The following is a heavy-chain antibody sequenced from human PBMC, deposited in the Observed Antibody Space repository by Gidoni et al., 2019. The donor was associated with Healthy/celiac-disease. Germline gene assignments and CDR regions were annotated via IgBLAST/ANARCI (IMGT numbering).Heavy chain of an antibody. CDR1: GFTFSSYS. V-gene: IGHV3-23*01. CDR2: ISWSVGST. D-gene: IGHD3-3*01. CDR3: AKGVLFREDYDFWSGILDY. Sequence: EMQLLESGGGLVQPGGSLRLSFAASGFTFSSYSMSWVREGLVKGVEWVSVISWSVGSTYYADSVKGRFTISRDNSKNRLYLQMNSLRAEDTAVYYCAKGVLFREDYDFWSGILDYWGQGTLVTVSS. J-gene: IGHJ4*02.